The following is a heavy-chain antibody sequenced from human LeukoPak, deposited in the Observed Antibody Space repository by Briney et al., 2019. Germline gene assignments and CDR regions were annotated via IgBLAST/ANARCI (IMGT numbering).Heavy chain of an antibody. CDR1: GGSISGTIYY. CDR3: ARLDEANGRHFDY. V-gene: IGHV4-39*01. D-gene: IGHD1-26*01. CDR2: IYYSGST. J-gene: IGHJ4*02. Sequence: PSETLSLTCTVSGGSISGTIYYWGWIRQPPGKGLEWVGSIYYSGSTYYNPSLESRVTISIDTSKNQFSLKLSSVTAADTAVYYCARLDEANGRHFDYWGQGTLVTVSS.